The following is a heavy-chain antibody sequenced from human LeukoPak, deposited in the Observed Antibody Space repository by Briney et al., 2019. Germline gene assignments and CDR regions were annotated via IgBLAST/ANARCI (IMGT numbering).Heavy chain of an antibody. V-gene: IGHV3-23*01. CDR3: AKDGAYDTSGCYGSGAFDI. Sequence: GGSLRLSCAASGFTFSSYAMSWVRQAPGKGLEWVSVISGSDGRTYYAASVKGRFTISRDNSKNTLYLQMNSLRAEDTAVYYCAKDGAYDTSGCYGSGAFDIWGQGTVVTVSS. J-gene: IGHJ3*02. CDR2: ISGSDGRT. CDR1: GFTFSSYA. D-gene: IGHD3-22*01.